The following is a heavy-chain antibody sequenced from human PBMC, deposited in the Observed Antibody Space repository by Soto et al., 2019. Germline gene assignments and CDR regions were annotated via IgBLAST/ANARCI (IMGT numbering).Heavy chain of an antibody. J-gene: IGHJ4*02. CDR2: ISYDGSNK. Sequence: GGSLRPSCAASGFTFSSYAMHWVRQAPGKGLEWVAVISYDGSNKYYADSVKGRFTISRDNSKNTLYLQMNSLRAEDTAVYYCARRSSGWYFDYWGQGTLVTVSS. V-gene: IGHV3-30-3*01. CDR3: ARRSSGWYFDY. CDR1: GFTFSSYA. D-gene: IGHD6-19*01.